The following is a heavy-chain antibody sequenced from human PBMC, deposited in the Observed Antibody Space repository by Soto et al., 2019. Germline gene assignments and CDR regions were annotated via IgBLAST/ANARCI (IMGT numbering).Heavy chain of an antibody. Sequence: GGSLRLSCAASGFTFSSYAMSWVRQAPGKGLEWVSAISGSGGSTYYADSVKSRFTISRDNSKNTLYLQMNSLRAEDTAVYYCAANYDFSYYYYGMDVWGQGTTVTVSS. CDR3: AANYDFSYYYYGMDV. D-gene: IGHD3-3*01. CDR2: ISGSGGST. CDR1: GFTFSSYA. J-gene: IGHJ6*02. V-gene: IGHV3-23*01.